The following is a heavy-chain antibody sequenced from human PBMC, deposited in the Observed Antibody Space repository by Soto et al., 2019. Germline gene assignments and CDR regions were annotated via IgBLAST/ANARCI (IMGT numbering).Heavy chain of an antibody. V-gene: IGHV4-59*01. J-gene: IGHJ4*02. Sequence: SETMSLTCTVSGVSIRSYFWSWIRQPPGKGLEWIGYTYYAADKTYSRSLESRATISADPSTTQFSLSLTPVSAADTALYSCAGSKNRRESFDYWGQGALVTVSS. CDR3: AGSKNRRESFDY. CDR2: TYYAADK. CDR1: GVSIRSYF.